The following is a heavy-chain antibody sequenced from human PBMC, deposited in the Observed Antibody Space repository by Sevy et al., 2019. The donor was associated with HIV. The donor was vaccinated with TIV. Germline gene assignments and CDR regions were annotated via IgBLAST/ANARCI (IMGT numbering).Heavy chain of an antibody. CDR1: GFTFSSYW. J-gene: IGHJ4*02. V-gene: IGHV3-74*01. CDR3: VAANTWEDY. Sequence: GGSLRLSCSASGFTFSSYWMHWVRQAPGKGLVWVSGVNSDGSSTNYADSVKGRFTISRDSAKSTLYLQMNSLRAEDTAVYICVAANTWEDYWGQGTLVTVSS. D-gene: IGHD1-26*01. CDR2: VNSDGSST.